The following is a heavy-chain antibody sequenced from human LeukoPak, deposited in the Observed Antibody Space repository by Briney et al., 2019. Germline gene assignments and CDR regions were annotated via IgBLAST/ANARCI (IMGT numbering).Heavy chain of an antibody. J-gene: IGHJ4*02. V-gene: IGHV3-53*01. Sequence: GGSLRLSCAASGFSVSSNYMSWVRQAPGKGLEWVSLIYSGGNKFYADSVKGRFTISRDNSKNMLYLQMNSLRAEDTAVYYCSLGGDYFGSWGQGTLVTVSS. CDR3: SLGGDYFGS. CDR2: IYSGGNK. CDR1: GFSVSSNY. D-gene: IGHD4-17*01.